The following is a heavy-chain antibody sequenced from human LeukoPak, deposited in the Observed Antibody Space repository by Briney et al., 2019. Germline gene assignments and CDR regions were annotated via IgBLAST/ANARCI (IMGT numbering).Heavy chain of an antibody. CDR3: ARDASGSYLSWFDP. CDR1: GGSISSSTYY. Sequence: PSETLSLTCTVSGGSISSSTYYWGWIRQPPGKGLEWIGSIYYSGSTNYNPSLKSRVTISVDTSKNQFSLKLSSVTAADTAVYYCARDASGSYLSWFDPWGQGTLVTVSS. J-gene: IGHJ5*02. D-gene: IGHD3-10*01. V-gene: IGHV4-39*07. CDR2: IYYSGST.